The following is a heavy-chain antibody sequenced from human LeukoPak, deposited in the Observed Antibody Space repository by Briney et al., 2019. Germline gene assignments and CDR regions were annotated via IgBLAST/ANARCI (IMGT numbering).Heavy chain of an antibody. CDR2: IYYSGTT. V-gene: IGHV4-31*03. D-gene: IGHD5-12*01. Sequence: SETLSLTCTVSGDSISSSNHYWTWVRQLPGKGLEWIGYIYYSGTTYYNPSLESRVTILVDTSRNQFSLRLSSVTAADTAVYYCARDYSGYDFFDYWGQGTLVTVSS. CDR1: GDSISSSNHY. J-gene: IGHJ4*02. CDR3: ARDYSGYDFFDY.